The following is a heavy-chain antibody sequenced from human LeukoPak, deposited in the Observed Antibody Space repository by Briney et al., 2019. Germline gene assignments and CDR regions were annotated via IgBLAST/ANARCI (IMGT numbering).Heavy chain of an antibody. CDR1: GFTFSSYA. Sequence: GGSLRLSCAASGFTFSSYAMSWVRQAPGKGLEWASAISGSGGSTYYADSVKGRFTISRDNSKNTLYLQMNSLRAEDTAVYYCAKSLVAGSLFDYWGQGTLVTVSS. V-gene: IGHV3-23*01. CDR2: ISGSGGST. CDR3: AKSLVAGSLFDY. D-gene: IGHD6-19*01. J-gene: IGHJ4*02.